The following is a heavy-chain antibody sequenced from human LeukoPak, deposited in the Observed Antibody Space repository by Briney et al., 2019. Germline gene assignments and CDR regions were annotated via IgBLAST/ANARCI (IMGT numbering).Heavy chain of an antibody. CDR1: GFTFGSYG. CDR2: IRYDGTNK. CDR3: ANIVVVAARFDY. D-gene: IGHD2-15*01. J-gene: IGHJ4*02. V-gene: IGHV3-30*02. Sequence: GGSLSLSCAASGFTFGSYGMNWVRQAPGKGLEWVAFIRYDGTNKYYADSVKGRFTISRNNSKNTLYLQMNSLRAEDTAIYYCANIVVVAARFDYWGQGTLVSVSS.